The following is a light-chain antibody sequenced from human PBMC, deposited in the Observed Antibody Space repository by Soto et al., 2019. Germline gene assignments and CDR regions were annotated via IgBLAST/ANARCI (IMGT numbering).Light chain of an antibody. CDR1: SSDVGGYNF. V-gene: IGLV2-14*01. CDR3: SSYTTSSTVV. J-gene: IGLJ2*01. Sequence: QSALTQPASVSGSPGQSITISCTGSSSDVGGYNFVSWYQQHPGKAPKLIIYEVSKRPSGVSNRSSGSKSGNTASLTISGLQAEDEAYYCCSSYTTSSTVVFGGGTKLTVL. CDR2: EVS.